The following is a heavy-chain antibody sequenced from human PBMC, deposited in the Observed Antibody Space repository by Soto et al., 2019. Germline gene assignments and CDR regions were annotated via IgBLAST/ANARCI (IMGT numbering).Heavy chain of an antibody. CDR3: AREGDCSGGSCYLLY. CDR2: IIPILGIA. D-gene: IGHD2-15*01. Sequence: QVQLVQSGAEVKKPGSSVKVSCKASGGTFSSYTISWVRQAPGQGLEWMGRIIPILGIANYAQKFQGRVTITADKSMSTAYMELSSLRSEDTAVYYCAREGDCSGGSCYLLYWGQGTLVTVSS. CDR1: GGTFSSYT. J-gene: IGHJ4*02. V-gene: IGHV1-69*08.